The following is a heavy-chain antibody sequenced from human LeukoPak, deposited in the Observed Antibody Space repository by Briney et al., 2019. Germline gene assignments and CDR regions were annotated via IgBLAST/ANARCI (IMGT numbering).Heavy chain of an antibody. CDR2: IKSEIDGGAT. J-gene: IGHJ3*02. CDR3: TTGGSVIVAGTRAFDI. V-gene: IGHV3-15*07. Sequence: GGSLRLSCAASGFTFSSYSMNWVRQAPGKGLEWVGRIKSEIDGGATDYAAPVQGRFTISRDDSQATLYLQMNSLKTEDTAVYYCTTGGSVIVAGTRAFDIWGQGTMVTVSS. D-gene: IGHD5-12*01. CDR1: GFTFSSYS.